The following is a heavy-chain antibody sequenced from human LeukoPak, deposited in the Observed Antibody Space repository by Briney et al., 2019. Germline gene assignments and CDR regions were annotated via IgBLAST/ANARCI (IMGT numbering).Heavy chain of an antibody. J-gene: IGHJ5*02. Sequence: SETLSLTCTVSGGSISSYYWSWIRQPPGKGLEWIGYIYYSGSTNYNPSLKSRVTISVDTSKNQFSLKLSSVTAADTAVYYCAREYPRGYWFDPWGQGTLVTVSS. CDR3: AREYPRGYWFDP. D-gene: IGHD2-2*01. CDR2: IYYSGST. V-gene: IGHV4-59*12. CDR1: GGSISSYY.